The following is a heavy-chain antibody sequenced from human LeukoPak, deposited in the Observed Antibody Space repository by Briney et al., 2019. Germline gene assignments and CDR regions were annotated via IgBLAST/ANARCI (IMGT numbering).Heavy chain of an antibody. J-gene: IGHJ4*02. D-gene: IGHD6-19*01. Sequence: ASVKVSCKASGYTFTGYYMHWVRQAPGQGLEWMGWINPNSDGTNYAQKFQGRVTMTRDTSISTAYMELSRLRSDDTAVYYCARSVGLAGYYFDYWGQGTLVTVSS. CDR2: INPNSDGT. V-gene: IGHV1-2*02. CDR3: ARSVGLAGYYFDY. CDR1: GYTFTGYY.